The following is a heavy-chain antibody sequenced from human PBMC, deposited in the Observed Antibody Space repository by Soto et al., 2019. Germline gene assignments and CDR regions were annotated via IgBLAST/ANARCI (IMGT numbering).Heavy chain of an antibody. CDR3: ARALGVDTAMVRDNWCDP. CDR1: GGTFSSYA. J-gene: IGHJ5*02. Sequence: QVQLVQSGAEVKKPGSSVKVSCKASGGTFSSYAISWVRQAPGQGLEWMGGIIPIFGTANYAQKFQGRVTITADESTSTAYMELSSLRSEDTAVYYCARALGVDTAMVRDNWCDPWGQGTLVTVSS. V-gene: IGHV1-69*01. D-gene: IGHD5-18*01. CDR2: IIPIFGTA.